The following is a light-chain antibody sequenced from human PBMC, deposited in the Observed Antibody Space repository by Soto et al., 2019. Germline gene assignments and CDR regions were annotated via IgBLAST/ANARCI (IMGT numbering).Light chain of an antibody. CDR2: LNSDGSH. V-gene: IGLV4-69*01. CDR3: QTWGTGNVV. CDR1: SGHSSYA. J-gene: IGLJ2*01. Sequence: QLVLTQSPSASASLGASVKLTCTLSSGHSSYAIAWHQQQPEKGPRYLMKLNSDGSHSKGDGIPDRFSGSSSGAERYLTISSLQSADEADYYCQTWGTGNVVFGGGTKVTVL.